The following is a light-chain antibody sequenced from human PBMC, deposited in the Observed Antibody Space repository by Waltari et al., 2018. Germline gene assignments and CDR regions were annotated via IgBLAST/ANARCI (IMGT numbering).Light chain of an antibody. CDR1: QSVSRA. J-gene: IGKJ1*01. CDR3: QHYVSLPVT. CDR2: GAS. V-gene: IGKV3-20*01. Sequence: EIVLTQSPGPLSLSPGEGATLSCRASQSVSRALAWYQQNPGQAPSLLIYGASNRATGIPDRFSGSGSGTDFSLIISRLEPEDFAVYYCQHYVSLPVTFGQGTKVEIK.